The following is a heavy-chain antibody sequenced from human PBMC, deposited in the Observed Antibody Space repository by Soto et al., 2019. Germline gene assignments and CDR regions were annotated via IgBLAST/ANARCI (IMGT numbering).Heavy chain of an antibody. J-gene: IGHJ6*02. V-gene: IGHV1-18*01. CDR2: INADYGNT. D-gene: IGHD5-18*01. Sequence: QAQLVQSGAEVRKPGASVKVSCKASGYTFYSHSISWVRQAPGQGLEWMGRINADYGNTQYAQKFRGRVTMTTDTPTTTVYMEMKNLRSDDTAVYYCARCIQGDYYYGMDVWGQGTTVTVSS. CDR1: GYTFYSHS. CDR3: ARCIQGDYYYGMDV.